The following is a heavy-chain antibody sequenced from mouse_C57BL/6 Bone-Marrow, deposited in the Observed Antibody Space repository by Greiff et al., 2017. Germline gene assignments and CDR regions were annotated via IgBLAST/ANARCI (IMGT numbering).Heavy chain of an antibody. CDR3: AISHVVYFNY. CDR2: IRNKAKGYTT. J-gene: IGHJ2*01. CDR1: GFTFTDYY. D-gene: IGHD1-1*01. Sequence: EVKLVESGGGLVQPGGSLSLSCAASGFTFTDYYMSWVRQPPGKALEWLGFIRNKAKGYTTEYSASVKGRFTSSRDNSQSILYLQMNALRTEDSATYYCAISHVVYFNYWGQGTTLTVSS. V-gene: IGHV7-3*01.